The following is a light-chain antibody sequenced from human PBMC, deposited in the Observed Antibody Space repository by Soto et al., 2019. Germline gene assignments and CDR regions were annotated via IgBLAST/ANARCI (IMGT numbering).Light chain of an antibody. CDR2: DTS. V-gene: IGKV3-15*01. J-gene: IGKJ4*01. Sequence: EVVMTQSPATLSVSPGDRATLSCRASQSVHNNLAWYQQKPGQAPRLLIFDTSTRATDIPIRFTGGGSGTEFTLTISSLQSEDSAXYXXXQYXIWPLTFGGGTKVEIK. CDR1: QSVHNN. CDR3: XQYXIWPLT.